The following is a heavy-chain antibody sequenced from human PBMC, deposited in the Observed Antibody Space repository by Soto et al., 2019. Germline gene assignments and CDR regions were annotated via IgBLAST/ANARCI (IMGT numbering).Heavy chain of an antibody. Sequence: PGGSLRLSCAASGFTFSSYAMSWVRQAPGKGLEWVSAISGSGGSTYYADSVKGRFTISRDNSKNTLYLQMNSLRAEDTAVYYCAKVSGELQLWSQILYYGMDVWGQGTTVTVSS. J-gene: IGHJ6*01. D-gene: IGHD5-18*01. CDR2: ISGSGGST. CDR1: GFTFSSYA. V-gene: IGHV3-23*01. CDR3: AKVSGELQLWSQILYYGMDV.